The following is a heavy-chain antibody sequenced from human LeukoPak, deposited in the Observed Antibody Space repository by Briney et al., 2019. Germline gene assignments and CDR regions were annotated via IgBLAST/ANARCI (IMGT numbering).Heavy chain of an antibody. CDR3: ARDNSVGDNAWWFDP. Sequence: VASVKVSCKASGYTFTSYGISWVRQAPGQGLEWMGWISAYNGNTNYAQKLQGRVTMTRDMSTSTDYMELSSLRSEDTAIYYCARDNSVGDNAWWFDPWGQGTLVTVSS. V-gene: IGHV1-18*01. D-gene: IGHD1-26*01. J-gene: IGHJ5*02. CDR2: ISAYNGNT. CDR1: GYTFTSYG.